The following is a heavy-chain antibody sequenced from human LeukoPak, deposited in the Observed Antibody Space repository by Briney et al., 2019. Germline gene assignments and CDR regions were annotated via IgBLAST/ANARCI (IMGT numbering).Heavy chain of an antibody. CDR1: GFTFSSYA. CDR3: ARESLGYCSGSTCYYFFMDF. D-gene: IGHD2-15*01. J-gene: IGHJ6*03. Sequence: GGSLRLSCAASGFTFSSYAMSWVRQAPGKGLEWLSCISGSSSTIYYADSVKGRFTISRDNAKNSLYLQMNSLRAEDTAVYYCARESLGYCSGSTCYYFFMDFWGKGTTVTVSS. CDR2: ISGSSSTI. V-gene: IGHV3-48*04.